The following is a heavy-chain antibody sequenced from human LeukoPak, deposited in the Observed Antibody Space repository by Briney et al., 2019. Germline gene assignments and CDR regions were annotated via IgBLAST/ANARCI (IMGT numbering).Heavy chain of an antibody. CDR3: ARGGGYCSGTSCYTRGSDNWFAP. D-gene: IGHD2-2*02. J-gene: IGHJ5*02. CDR1: GGSISSGSYC. CDR2: IYTSGST. Sequence: SETLSLTCTVSGGSISSGSYCWSWILQPAGKGLEWIGRIYTSGSTNYNPSVKSRVTISVDTSKNQFSLKLSYVTAADTAVYYCARGGGYCSGTSCYTRGSDNWFAPWGQGTLVTVSS. V-gene: IGHV4-61*02.